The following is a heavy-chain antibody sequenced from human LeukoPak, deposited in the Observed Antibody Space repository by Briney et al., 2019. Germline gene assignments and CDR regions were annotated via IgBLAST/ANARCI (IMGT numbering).Heavy chain of an antibody. CDR2: IYYSGST. Sequence: SGTLSLTCTVSGGSISSRSYYWGWIRQPPGKGLEWIGTIYYSGSTYYNPSLKSRVTISVDTSKNQFSLKLSSVTAADTAVYYCARHLAIYDSGGYYYERGRYYFDFWGQGALVTVSS. D-gene: IGHD3-22*01. J-gene: IGHJ4*02. V-gene: IGHV4-39*01. CDR1: GGSISSRSYY. CDR3: ARHLAIYDSGGYYYERGRYYFDF.